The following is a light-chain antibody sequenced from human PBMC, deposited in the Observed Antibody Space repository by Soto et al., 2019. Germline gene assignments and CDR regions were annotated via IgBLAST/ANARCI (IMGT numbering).Light chain of an antibody. J-gene: IGLJ1*01. CDR2: DVS. CDR3: CSYAGTTHV. Sequence: QSVLTQPPSVSGSPGQSVTISCTGTSSDIGGYNYVSWYQQLPGKAPKLMIYDVSKRPPGVPDRFSGSNSGNTTSLTISGLQTEDEADYYCCSYAGTTHVFGTGTKLTVL. V-gene: IGLV2-11*01. CDR1: SSDIGGYNY.